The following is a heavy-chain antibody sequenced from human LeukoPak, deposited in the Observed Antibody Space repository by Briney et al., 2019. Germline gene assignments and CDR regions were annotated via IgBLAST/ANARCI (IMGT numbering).Heavy chain of an antibody. CDR2: IYRSGST. V-gene: IGHV4-38-2*02. D-gene: IGHD6-13*01. CDR3: AREYLVRDAFDI. J-gene: IGHJ3*02. CDR1: GYSISTGYY. Sequence: SETLSLTCSVSGYSISTGYYWVWIRQSPGKGLEWIGSIYRSGSTNYNPSLKSRVTISVDTSNNQFSLKVSSVTAADTAVYYCAREYLVRDAFDIWGQGTMVTVSS.